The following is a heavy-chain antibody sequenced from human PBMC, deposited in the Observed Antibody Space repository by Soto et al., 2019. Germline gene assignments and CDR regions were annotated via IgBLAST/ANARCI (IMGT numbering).Heavy chain of an antibody. CDR3: ASGRGYSYGFDNWFAP. D-gene: IGHD5-18*01. CDR1: GGTFSSYA. V-gene: IGHV1-69*01. Sequence: QVQLVQSGAEVKKPGSSVKVSCKASGGTFSSYAISWVRQAPGQGLEWMGGIIPIFGTANYAQKFQGRVMIAADESTSTGYMELSRLRSEETGVYYCASGRGYSYGFDNWFAPWGQGTLVTVSS. CDR2: IIPIFGTA. J-gene: IGHJ5*02.